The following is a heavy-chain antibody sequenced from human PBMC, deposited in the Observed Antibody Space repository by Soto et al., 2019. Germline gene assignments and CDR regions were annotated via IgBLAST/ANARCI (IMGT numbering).Heavy chain of an antibody. CDR1: GGKRRSSNW. CDR2: IFYSGST. V-gene: IGHV4-4*02. J-gene: IGHJ4*02. CDR3: VHHGGDPYYHGF. D-gene: IGHD4-17*01. Sequence: TLPLTSAVAGGKRRSSNWCRCVRKTPGKTLVWLGQIFYSGSTKYNRSLSSRVTISADQSKNHISLRLTSVSAADTAVYYCVHHGGDPYYHGFWGQGILVTVHS.